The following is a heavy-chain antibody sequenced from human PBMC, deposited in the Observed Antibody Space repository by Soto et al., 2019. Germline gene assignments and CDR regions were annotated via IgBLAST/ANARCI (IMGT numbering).Heavy chain of an antibody. CDR2: FDPEDGET. CDR1: GYTLTELS. Sequence: APVKVSRQVSGYTLTELSIHWVRQAPGKRPEWMGGFDPEDGETIYAQKFQGRVTMTEDTSTDTAYMELSSLRSEDTAVYYCATERYCSSTSCYLPFSYGMDVWGQGTTVTV. CDR3: ATERYCSSTSCYLPFSYGMDV. J-gene: IGHJ6*02. D-gene: IGHD2-2*01. V-gene: IGHV1-24*01.